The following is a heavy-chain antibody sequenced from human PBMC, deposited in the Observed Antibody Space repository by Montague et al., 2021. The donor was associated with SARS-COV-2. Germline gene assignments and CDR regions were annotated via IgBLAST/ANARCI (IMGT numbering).Heavy chain of an antibody. Sequence: LSLTCTFSGGSITDYSWTWIRQPPGKALEWIGYVFKSGGTSYNPSLKSRVTMSVDTSKSHFSLRLTSVTAADTAVYYCARRASSFDNWFDLWGQGALVTVSS. CDR3: ARRASSFDNWFDL. V-gene: IGHV4-59*08. CDR2: VFKSGGT. J-gene: IGHJ5*02. CDR1: GGSITDYS. D-gene: IGHD3-10*01.